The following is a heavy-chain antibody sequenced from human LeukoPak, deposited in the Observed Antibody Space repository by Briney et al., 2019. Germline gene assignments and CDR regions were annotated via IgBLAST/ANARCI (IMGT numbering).Heavy chain of an antibody. V-gene: IGHV4-59*01. Sequence: SETLSLTCTVSGGSISTYYWSWIRQPPGKGLEWIGYIYYSGSTEYNPSLKSRVTISVDTTKNQLSLKLRPVTAADTAVYYCARDSRFSSVAARYLDVFDIWGQGTMVTVSS. CDR3: ARDSRFSSVAARYLDVFDI. CDR1: GGSISTYY. D-gene: IGHD6-6*01. J-gene: IGHJ3*02. CDR2: IYYSGST.